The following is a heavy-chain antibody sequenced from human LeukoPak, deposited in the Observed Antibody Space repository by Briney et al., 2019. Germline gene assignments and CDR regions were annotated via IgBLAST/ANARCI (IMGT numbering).Heavy chain of an antibody. V-gene: IGHV3-7*01. CDR3: ARDPAYYYDSSGYLDY. CDR2: IKQDGSEK. Sequence: GGSLRLSCAASGFTFSSYWMSWVRQAPEKGLEWVANIKQDGSEKYYVDSVKGRFTISRDNAKNSLYLQMNSLRAEDTAVYYCARDPAYYYDSSGYLDYWGQGTLVTASS. J-gene: IGHJ4*02. CDR1: GFTFSSYW. D-gene: IGHD3-22*01.